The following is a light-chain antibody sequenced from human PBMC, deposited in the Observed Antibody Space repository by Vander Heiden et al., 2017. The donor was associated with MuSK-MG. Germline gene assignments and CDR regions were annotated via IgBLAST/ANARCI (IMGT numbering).Light chain of an antibody. CDR1: MNGWHRPNNENC. CDR3: QQYYNNPWT. Sequence: DILITQSPSSLSVSLGERATVSGRATMNGWHRPNNENCLAWYQQKPGQPPKLLIYWTSSRESGVPDRFSGSGSGTDFTLTITSLQADDVAVYYCQQYYNNPWTFGQGTKVEI. CDR2: WTS. J-gene: IGKJ1*01. V-gene: IGKV4-1*01.